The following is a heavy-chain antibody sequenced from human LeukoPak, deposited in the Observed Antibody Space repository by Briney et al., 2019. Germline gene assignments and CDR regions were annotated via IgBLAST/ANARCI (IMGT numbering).Heavy chain of an antibody. CDR3: VRAMMGTSDH. V-gene: IGHV3-74*01. Sequence: GGSLRLSCAASGFTFSRDWMHWVRQAPGKGLVWVSRMNSDGSTTNYADSVKGRFTISRDNSKNTLYLQMNSLRAEETAVYYCVRAMMGTSDHWGQGSLVTVSS. D-gene: IGHD7-27*01. CDR2: MNSDGSTT. J-gene: IGHJ4*02. CDR1: GFTFSRDW.